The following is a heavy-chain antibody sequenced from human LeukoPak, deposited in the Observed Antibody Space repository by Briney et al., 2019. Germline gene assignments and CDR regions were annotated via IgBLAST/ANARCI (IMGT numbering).Heavy chain of an antibody. V-gene: IGHV4-59*12. Sequence: SETLSLTCTVSGGSLSSYYWSWIRQPPGKGLEWVGFIFYTGSTNYNPSLKSRVTISVDKSKNQFSLKLSSVTAADTAVYYCARDTYYYDEVESPHAFDIWGQGTMVTVSS. CDR1: GGSLSSYY. D-gene: IGHD3-22*01. CDR3: ARDTYYYDEVESPHAFDI. CDR2: IFYTGST. J-gene: IGHJ3*02.